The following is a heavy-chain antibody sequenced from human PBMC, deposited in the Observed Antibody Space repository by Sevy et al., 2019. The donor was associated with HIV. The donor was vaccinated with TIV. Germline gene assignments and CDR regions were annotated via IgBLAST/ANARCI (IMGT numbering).Heavy chain of an antibody. V-gene: IGHV4-39*01. CDR3: ARYPIAASGEKFDV. Sequence: SETLSLTCTVSGDYIRRSDDYWGWIRQPPEKGLEWIGSVYSSGSSYSNPSFKSRVTMSIDTSRNLFSLKLASVTAADTALYYCARYPIAASGEKFDVWGPGTLVTVSS. J-gene: IGHJ4*02. CDR2: VYSSGSS. CDR1: GDYIRRSDDY. D-gene: IGHD7-27*01.